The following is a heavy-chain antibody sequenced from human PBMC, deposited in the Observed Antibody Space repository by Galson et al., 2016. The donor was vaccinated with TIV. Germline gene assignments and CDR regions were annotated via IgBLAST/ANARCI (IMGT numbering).Heavy chain of an antibody. CDR2: INWSGDNT. J-gene: IGHJ4*02. V-gene: IGHV3-20*04. CDR1: GFTFDDFG. CDR3: ARGGGGYYAVDF. D-gene: IGHD1-26*01. Sequence: SLRLSCAASGFTFDDFGMSWVRQAPGKGLEWVSGINWSGDNTGYVDSVKGRFTISRDNAKNSLYLEMDSLRAEDTALYYCARGGGGYYAVDFWGQRTLVTVSS.